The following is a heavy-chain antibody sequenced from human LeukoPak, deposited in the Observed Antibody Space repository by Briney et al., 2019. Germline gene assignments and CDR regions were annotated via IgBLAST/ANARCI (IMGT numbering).Heavy chain of an antibody. D-gene: IGHD1-26*01. CDR1: GGSISSGSYY. Sequence: NPSQTLSLTCTVSGGSISSGSYYWSWIRQPAGKGLEWIGRIYISGSTNYNPSLKSRVTMSVDTSKNQFSLKLSSVTAADTAVYYCARTSGNYDVFDVWGQGTMVTVSS. V-gene: IGHV4-61*02. CDR2: IYISGST. CDR3: ARTSGNYDVFDV. J-gene: IGHJ3*01.